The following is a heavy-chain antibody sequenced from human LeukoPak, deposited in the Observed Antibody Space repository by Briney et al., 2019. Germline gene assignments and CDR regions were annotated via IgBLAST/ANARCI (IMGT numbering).Heavy chain of an antibody. CDR3: ARQGPKALRYFDWLSTIEWYFDL. V-gene: IGHV1-69*13. Sequence: SVKVSCKASGGTFSSYAISWVRQAPGQGLEWMGGIIPIFGTANYAQKFQGRVTITADESTSTAYMELSSLRSEDTAVYYCARQGPKALRYFDWLSTIEWYFDLWGRGTLVTVSS. CDR1: GGTFSSYA. J-gene: IGHJ2*01. CDR2: IIPIFGTA. D-gene: IGHD3-9*01.